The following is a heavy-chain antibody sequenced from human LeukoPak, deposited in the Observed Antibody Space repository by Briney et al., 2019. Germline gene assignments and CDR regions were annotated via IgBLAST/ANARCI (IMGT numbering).Heavy chain of an antibody. Sequence: SETLSLTCAVYGGSFSGYYWSWIRQPPGKGLEWIGEINHSGSTNYNPSLKSRVTISVDTSKNQFSLKLSSVTAADTAVYYCARAYSSSWFWGYYYYMDVWGKGTTATVSS. CDR3: ARAYSSSWFWGYYYYMDV. CDR1: GGSFSGYY. J-gene: IGHJ6*03. CDR2: INHSGST. D-gene: IGHD6-13*01. V-gene: IGHV4-34*01.